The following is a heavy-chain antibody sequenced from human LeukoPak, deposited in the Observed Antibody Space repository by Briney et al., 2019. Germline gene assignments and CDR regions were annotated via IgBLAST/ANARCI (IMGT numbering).Heavy chain of an antibody. CDR2: IIPILGIA. CDR3: ARATTNFDY. Sequence: ASVKVSCKASGGTFSSYAISWVRQAPGQGLEWMGRIIPILGIATYAQKFQGRVTTTRDTSTSTVYMELSSLRSEDTAVYFCARATTNFDYWGQGTLVTVSS. CDR1: GGTFSSYA. V-gene: IGHV1-69*04. D-gene: IGHD5-24*01. J-gene: IGHJ4*02.